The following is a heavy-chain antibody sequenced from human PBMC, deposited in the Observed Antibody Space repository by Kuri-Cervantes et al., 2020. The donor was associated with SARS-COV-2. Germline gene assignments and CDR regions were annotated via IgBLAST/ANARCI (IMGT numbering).Heavy chain of an antibody. CDR1: GFTFSSYA. J-gene: IGHJ6*02. D-gene: IGHD6-6*01. CDR2: ISYDGSNK. CDR3: ASHGPDLAARDPYYYYGKDV. V-gene: IGHV3-30*14. Sequence: GGSLRLSCAASGFTFSSYAMHWVRQAPGKGLEWVAVISYDGSNKYYADSVKGRFTISRDNSKNTLYLQMGSLRAEDMAVYYCASHGPDLAARDPYYYYGKDVWGQGTTVTVSS.